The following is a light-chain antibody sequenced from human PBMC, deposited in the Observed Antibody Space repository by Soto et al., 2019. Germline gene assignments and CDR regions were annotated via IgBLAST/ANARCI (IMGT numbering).Light chain of an antibody. J-gene: IGKJ4*01. Sequence: EIVLTQSPGTLSLSPGERATLSCRASQSVSSSYLVWYQQKPGQAPGLLIYGASSRATGIPDRFSGSGSGTDFTLTLSRLEPEDFAVYVCQQYYTSPLTFGGGTKVEIK. CDR2: GAS. V-gene: IGKV3-20*01. CDR3: QQYYTSPLT. CDR1: QSVSSSY.